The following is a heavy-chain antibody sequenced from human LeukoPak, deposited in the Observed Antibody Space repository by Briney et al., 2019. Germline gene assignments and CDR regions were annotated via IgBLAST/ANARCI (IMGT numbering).Heavy chain of an antibody. CDR3: ARHPTTVTPGRFDY. CDR2: IYSGGTT. CDR1: GFSFSTYA. J-gene: IGHJ4*02. D-gene: IGHD4-11*01. Sequence: GGSLRLSCSASGFSFSTYAMSWVRQAPGKGLEWVSIIYSGGTTYYADSVKGRFTISRDNSKNTVYLQMNSLRGEDTAVYYCARHPTTVTPGRFDYWGQGTLVTVSS. V-gene: IGHV3-66*04.